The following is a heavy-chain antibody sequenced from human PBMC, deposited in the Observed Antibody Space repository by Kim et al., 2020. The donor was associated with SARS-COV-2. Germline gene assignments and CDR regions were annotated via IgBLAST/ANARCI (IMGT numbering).Heavy chain of an antibody. J-gene: IGHJ6*02. V-gene: IGHV5-10-1*01. CDR2: IDPSDSYT. Sequence: GESLKISCKGSGYIFTNYWINWVRRMPGKGLEWMGKIDPSDSYTDYSPSFQGHVTISADKSISTAYLQWSTLKASDTAMYYCARNILTGPTYYYYAMDVWAQGTTVTVSS. D-gene: IGHD3-9*01. CDR3: ARNILTGPTYYYYAMDV. CDR1: GYIFTNYW.